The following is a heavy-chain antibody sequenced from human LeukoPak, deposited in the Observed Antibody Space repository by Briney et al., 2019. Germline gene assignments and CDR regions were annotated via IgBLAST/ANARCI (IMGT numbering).Heavy chain of an antibody. D-gene: IGHD1/OR15-1a*01. V-gene: IGHV3-9*01. J-gene: IGHJ3*01. CDR1: GFTFSDYA. CDR3: AKDLAVGTSPRVYAFDV. Sequence: PGRSLRLSCAASGFTFSDYAMHWVRQVPGKGLEWVGGSSWNSGTIAYGESVKGRATVSRDNARNSLYLEVNSLRVEDTALHYCAKDLAVGTSPRVYAFDVWGQGSLVTVSS. CDR2: SSWNSGTI.